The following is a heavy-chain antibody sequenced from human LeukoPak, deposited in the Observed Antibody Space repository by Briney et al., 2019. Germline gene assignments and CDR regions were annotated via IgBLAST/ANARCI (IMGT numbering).Heavy chain of an antibody. V-gene: IGHV3-66*01. CDR3: ARVMTAITNWFDP. D-gene: IGHD2-21*02. CDR1: GFTVSSNY. J-gene: IGHJ5*02. Sequence: PGGSLRLSCAASGFTVSSNYVSWVRQAPGKGLEWVSSIYRDGSTYYADSVKGRFTISRDNSKNTLNLQMNNLRVEDTAVYYCARVMTAITNWFDPLGPGNPGHRLV. CDR2: IYRDGST.